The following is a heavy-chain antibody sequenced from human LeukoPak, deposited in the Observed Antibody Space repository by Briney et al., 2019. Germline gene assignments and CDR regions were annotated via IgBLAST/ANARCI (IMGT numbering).Heavy chain of an antibody. V-gene: IGHV3-53*04. Sequence: QPGGSLRLSCAASGFTVSSNYMSWVRQAPGKGLEWVSVIYSGGSTYYADSVKGRFTISRHNSKNTLYLQMNSLREEDTAVYYCALTTTRDFWSGYYTGLFDYWGQGTLVTVSS. CDR1: GFTVSSNY. CDR3: ALTTTRDFWSGYYTGLFDY. D-gene: IGHD3-3*01. CDR2: IYSGGST. J-gene: IGHJ4*02.